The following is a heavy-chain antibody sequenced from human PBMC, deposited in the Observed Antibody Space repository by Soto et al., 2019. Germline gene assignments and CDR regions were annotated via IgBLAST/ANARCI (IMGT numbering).Heavy chain of an antibody. D-gene: IGHD6-13*01. CDR1: ELAFSNYA. V-gene: IGHV3-23*01. Sequence: EAQLLESGGGLVQPGGYLSLSCAASELAFSNYAMTWVRQAPGKGLEWVSVISASGYSAYYGGAVKGRFTTSRDNSKSTRYLQMNRLRADDTAVYYCAKGEQLWAPFDSWCQGTLVTVSS. CDR3: AKGEQLWAPFDS. J-gene: IGHJ4*02. CDR2: ISASGYSA.